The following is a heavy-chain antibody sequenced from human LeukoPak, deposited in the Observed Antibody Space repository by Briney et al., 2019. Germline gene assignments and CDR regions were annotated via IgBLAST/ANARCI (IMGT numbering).Heavy chain of an antibody. CDR3: ARESFAARWD. J-gene: IGHJ4*02. D-gene: IGHD6-6*01. CDR2: ISFDGTHD. V-gene: IGHV3-30*04. Sequence: GTSLRLSCAASGFTFSSYAIHWVRQAPGKGLEWVAVISFDGTHDFYADSVKGRFTISRDNSKNTLYLQMNSLRADDTAVYYCARESFAARWDWGQGTLVTVSS. CDR1: GFTFSSYA.